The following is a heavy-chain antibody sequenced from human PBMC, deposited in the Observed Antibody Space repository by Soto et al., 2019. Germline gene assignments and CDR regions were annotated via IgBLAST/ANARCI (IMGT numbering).Heavy chain of an antibody. V-gene: IGHV3-21*01. Sequence: GGSLRLSCAASGFTFSSYSMNWVRQAPGKGLEWVSSISSSSYIYYADSVKGRFTISRDNAKNSLYLQMNSLRVEDTAVYYCAVVRTTHDAFDIWGQGTMVTVSS. CDR1: GFTFSSYS. CDR2: ISSSSYI. D-gene: IGHD2-2*01. CDR3: AVVRTTHDAFDI. J-gene: IGHJ3*02.